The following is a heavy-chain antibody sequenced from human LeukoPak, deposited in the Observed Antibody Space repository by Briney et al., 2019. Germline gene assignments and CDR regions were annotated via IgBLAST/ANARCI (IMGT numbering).Heavy chain of an antibody. CDR1: GFTFSTYA. D-gene: IGHD2-15*01. CDR2: IWYDGSNK. Sequence: GGSLRLSCAASGFTFSTYAMHWVRQAPGKGLECVAVIWYDGSNKYYGDSVKGRLTISRDNSKNTLFLQMNSLRAEDTAVYYCAREADCSGGGCYRGAFDIWGQGTMVAVSS. J-gene: IGHJ3*02. CDR3: AREADCSGGGCYRGAFDI. V-gene: IGHV3-33*01.